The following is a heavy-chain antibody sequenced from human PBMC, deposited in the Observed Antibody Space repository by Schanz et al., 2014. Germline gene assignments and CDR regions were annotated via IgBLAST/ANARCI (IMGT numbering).Heavy chain of an antibody. CDR1: GFTFSSYA. J-gene: IGHJ4*02. V-gene: IGHV3-23*04. CDR3: AKVRYSSGWRGDYFDE. D-gene: IGHD6-25*01. Sequence: EVQLVESGGGLVQPGGSLRLSCAASGFTFSSYAMSWVRQAPGKGLLWVSAISGSGGSTYYADSVKGRFTISRDNSKNTLYLQMNSLRAEDTAVYYCAKVRYSSGWRGDYFDEWGQGTLXTVAS. CDR2: ISGSGGST.